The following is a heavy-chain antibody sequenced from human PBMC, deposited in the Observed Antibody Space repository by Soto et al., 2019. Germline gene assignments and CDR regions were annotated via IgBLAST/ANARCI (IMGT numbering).Heavy chain of an antibody. CDR1: GFTFSSYI. V-gene: IGHV3-21*01. Sequence: GGSLRLSCAASGFTFSSYIMNWVRQAPGKGLEWVSSISSSSSYIYYADSVKGRFTISRDNSRNTLFLQMNSLRAEDTAVYYCARDYYKYYDSSGYYRSPAYWGQGTLVTVSS. CDR2: ISSSSSYI. CDR3: ARDYYKYYDSSGYYRSPAY. D-gene: IGHD3-22*01. J-gene: IGHJ4*02.